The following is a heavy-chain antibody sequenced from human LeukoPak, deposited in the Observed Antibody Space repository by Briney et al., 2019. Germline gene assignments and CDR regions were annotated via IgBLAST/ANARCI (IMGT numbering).Heavy chain of an antibody. Sequence: GGSLRLSCAASGFTFDDYAMHWVRQAPGKGLEWVSGISWNSGSIGYADSVKGRFTISRDNAKNSLYLQMNSLRAEDTALYYCARAVGGSYVDAFDIWGQGTMVTVSS. D-gene: IGHD1-26*01. CDR2: ISWNSGSI. J-gene: IGHJ3*02. CDR3: ARAVGGSYVDAFDI. CDR1: GFTFDDYA. V-gene: IGHV3-9*01.